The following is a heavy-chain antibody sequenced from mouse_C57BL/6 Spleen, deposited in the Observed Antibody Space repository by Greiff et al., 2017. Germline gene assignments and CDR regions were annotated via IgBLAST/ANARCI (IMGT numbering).Heavy chain of an antibody. D-gene: IGHD1-1*01. CDR3: ARRGLLTTVDYAMDY. V-gene: IGHV5-17*01. J-gene: IGHJ4*01. CDR2: ISSGSRTI. CDR1: GFTFSDYG. Sequence: EVPLVESGGGLVKPGGSLKLSCAASGFTFSDYGMHWVRQAPETGLAWVAYISSGSRTIYYADTVKGRFTISRDNAKNTLFLQMTSLRSEDTAMYYCARRGLLTTVDYAMDYWGQGTSVTVSS.